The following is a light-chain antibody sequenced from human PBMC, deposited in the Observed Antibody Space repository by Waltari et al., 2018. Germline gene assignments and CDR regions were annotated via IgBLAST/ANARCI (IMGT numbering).Light chain of an antibody. CDR3: SAWDSSLSAWV. CDR1: SNNVGYQG. V-gene: IGLV10-54*01. J-gene: IGLJ3*02. Sequence: QAGLTQPPSMSKDLRQTATPTCTGTSNNVGYQGAARLQQHQGHPPKLLSYRNNDRPSGISERFSASRSGNTASLTITGLQPEDEADYYCSAWDSSLSAWVFGGGTKLTVL. CDR2: RNN.